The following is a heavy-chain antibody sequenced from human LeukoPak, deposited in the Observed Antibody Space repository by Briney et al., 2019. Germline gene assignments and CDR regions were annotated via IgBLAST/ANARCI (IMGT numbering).Heavy chain of an antibody. V-gene: IGHV1-2*02. D-gene: IGHD3-9*01. J-gene: IGHJ4*02. Sequence: ASVKVSCKASGYTFTDYYMHWLRQAPGQGLEWMGWMHPNSGGTNYAQKFQGRVTMTRDTSISTAYMDLSSLRSDDTAVYYCARASGDYDILTGWGDYWGQGGLVTVSS. CDR2: MHPNSGGT. CDR1: GYTFTDYY. CDR3: ARASGDYDILTGWGDY.